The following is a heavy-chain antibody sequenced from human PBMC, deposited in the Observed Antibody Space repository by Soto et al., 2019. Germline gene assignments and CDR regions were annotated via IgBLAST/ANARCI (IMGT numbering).Heavy chain of an antibody. CDR1: GFSLTTSGVG. Sequence: QITLKESGPTVVKPTETLTLTCTFSGFSLTTSGVGVGWVRQSPGKAPEWLVLIYWDDDKRYSTSLKSILTITKDTSKNQVVLTMANVDPADTATYYCAHRVLRTVFGLVTTTAIYFDFWGQGTPVVVSS. V-gene: IGHV2-5*02. J-gene: IGHJ4*02. CDR3: AHRVLRTVFGLVTTTAIYFDF. D-gene: IGHD3-3*01. CDR2: IYWDDDK.